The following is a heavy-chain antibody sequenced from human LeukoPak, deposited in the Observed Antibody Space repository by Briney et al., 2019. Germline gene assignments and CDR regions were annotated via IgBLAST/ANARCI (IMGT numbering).Heavy chain of an antibody. CDR3: ARGGDRYYYDSSGYYPVDAFDI. V-gene: IGHV4-34*01. J-gene: IGHJ3*02. Sequence: SETLSLTCAVYGGSFSGYYWSWIRQPPGKGLEWVGEINHSGSTNYNPFLKSRVTISVDTSKNQFSLKLSSVTAADTAVYYCARGGDRYYYDSSGYYPVDAFDIWGQGTMVTVSS. CDR1: GGSFSGYY. CDR2: INHSGST. D-gene: IGHD3-22*01.